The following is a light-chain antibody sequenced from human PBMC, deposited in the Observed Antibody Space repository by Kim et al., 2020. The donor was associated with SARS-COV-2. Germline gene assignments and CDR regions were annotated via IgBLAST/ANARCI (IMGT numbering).Light chain of an antibody. Sequence: LSPGERATLSCRAGKSVSSSLAWYQQKPGQAPRLLIYAASNRATGIPARFSGSGSGTDFTLTISSLEPEDFAVYYCQQRSNWPWTFGQGTKVDIK. CDR3: QQRSNWPWT. CDR2: AAS. J-gene: IGKJ1*01. V-gene: IGKV3-11*01. CDR1: KSVSSS.